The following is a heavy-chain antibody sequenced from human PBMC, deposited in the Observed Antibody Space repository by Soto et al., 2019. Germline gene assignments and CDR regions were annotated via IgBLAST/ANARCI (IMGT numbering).Heavy chain of an antibody. J-gene: IGHJ4*02. D-gene: IGHD2-15*01. CDR1: GYTFTTYG. Sequence: QVQLVQSGAEVKRPGASLKVSCKASGYTFTTYGFNWVRQAPGQGLEGMGWISPYNGVTNYAQNFQGRVTLTTDTSTSTAYMELRSLTSDDTAVYYCARTPRAQMIVLEAATRFDYWGQGTLVTVSS. CDR3: ARTPRAQMIVLEAATRFDY. CDR2: ISPYNGVT. V-gene: IGHV1-18*04.